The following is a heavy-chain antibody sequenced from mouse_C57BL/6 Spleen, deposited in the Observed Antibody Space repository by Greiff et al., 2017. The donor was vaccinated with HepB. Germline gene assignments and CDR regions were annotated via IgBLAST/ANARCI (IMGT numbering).Heavy chain of an antibody. CDR1: GYSITSGYY. V-gene: IGHV3-6*01. J-gene: IGHJ4*01. D-gene: IGHD1-1*01. CDR3: ARADYYGIYYYAMDY. Sequence: DVKLQESGPGLVKPSQSLSLTCSVTGYSITSGYYWNWIRQFPGNKLEWMGYISYDGSNNYNPSLKNRISITRDTSKNQFFLKLNSVTTEDTATYYCARADYYGIYYYAMDYWGQGTSVTVSS. CDR2: ISYDGSN.